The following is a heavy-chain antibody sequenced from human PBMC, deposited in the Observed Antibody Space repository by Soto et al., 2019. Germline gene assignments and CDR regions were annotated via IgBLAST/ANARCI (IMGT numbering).Heavy chain of an antibody. CDR3: ARDRGYSGYDSPRYYYGMDV. J-gene: IGHJ6*02. D-gene: IGHD5-12*01. CDR2: IWFDGSNK. CDR1: GFTFSSYG. Sequence: QVQLVESGGGVVQPGRSLRLSCAASGFTFSSYGMHWVRQAPGKGLEWVAVIWFDGSNKWYADSVKGRFTISRDNSKNTLYLQMNRLRAEDTAVYSCARDRGYSGYDSPRYYYGMDVWGQGTTVTVSS. V-gene: IGHV3-33*01.